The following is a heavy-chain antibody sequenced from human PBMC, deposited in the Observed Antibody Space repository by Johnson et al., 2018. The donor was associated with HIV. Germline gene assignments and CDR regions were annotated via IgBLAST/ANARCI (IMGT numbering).Heavy chain of an antibody. V-gene: IGHV3-20*04. J-gene: IGHJ3*02. CDR1: GFTFDDFA. CDR2: INWNGART. CDR3: AREPSIAAAGGDGAFDI. D-gene: IGHD6-13*01. Sequence: EMQLVESGGGVVRPGGSLRLSCAASGFTFDDFAMSWVRQAPGKGLEWVSTINWNGARTGYVDSMKGRFTISRDNAKNSLYLQMNSLRPEDTALYYCAREPSIAAAGGDGAFDIWGRGTMLTVSS.